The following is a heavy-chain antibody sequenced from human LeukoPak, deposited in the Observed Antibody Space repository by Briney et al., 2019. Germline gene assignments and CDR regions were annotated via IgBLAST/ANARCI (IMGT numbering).Heavy chain of an antibody. CDR3: ARVIEYSGYDFRFDY. Sequence: ASVKVSCKASGYTFTGYYMHWVRQAPGQRLEWMGWVNPNSGGTNYAQKFQGRVTMTRDTSISTAYMELSRLTSDDTAVYYCARVIEYSGYDFRFDYWGQGTLVTVS. J-gene: IGHJ4*02. V-gene: IGHV1-2*02. D-gene: IGHD5-12*01. CDR2: VNPNSGGT. CDR1: GYTFTGYY.